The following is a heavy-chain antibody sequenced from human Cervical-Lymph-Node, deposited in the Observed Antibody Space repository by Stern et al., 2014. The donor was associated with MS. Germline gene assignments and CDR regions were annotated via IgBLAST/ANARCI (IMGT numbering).Heavy chain of an antibody. D-gene: IGHD6-19*01. Sequence: EVQLVESGGGLVQPGGSLRLSCAASGFTFSSYGMNWVRQAPGKGLEWGSTLSGRGGSTYYADSVKGRFTISRDNSKNTLYLQMNSLRAEDTAVYYCAKRGQIATVAGTYYFDYWGQGTLVTVSS. CDR3: AKRGQIATVAGTYYFDY. CDR2: LSGRGGST. CDR1: GFTFSSYG. J-gene: IGHJ4*02. V-gene: IGHV3-23*04.